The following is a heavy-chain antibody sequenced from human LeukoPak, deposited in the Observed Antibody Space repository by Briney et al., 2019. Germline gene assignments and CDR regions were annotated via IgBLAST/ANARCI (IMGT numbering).Heavy chain of an antibody. D-gene: IGHD3-9*01. CDR1: GFTFSSYW. CDR3: ARDRVLRYFDWYAFDI. V-gene: IGHV3-74*01. Sequence: GGSLRLSCAASGFTFSSYWMHWERQAPGNGLVWVSRINSDGSSTSYADSVKGRFTISRDNAKNTLYLQMNSLRAEDTAVYYCARDRVLRYFDWYAFDIWGQGTMVTVSS. CDR2: INSDGSST. J-gene: IGHJ3*02.